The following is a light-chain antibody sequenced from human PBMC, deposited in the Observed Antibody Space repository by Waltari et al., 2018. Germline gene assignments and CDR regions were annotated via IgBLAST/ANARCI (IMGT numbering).Light chain of an antibody. CDR2: KNN. Sequence: QSVLTQPTSASGTPGQTVAISCSGTNSNIGNNHVYWYLQLPGTAPNILIYKNNQRPSGVPERFSGSKSGTSTSLVISGLRSEDEADYFCAAWDDSLSVVIFGGGTKLTVL. CDR1: NSNIGNNH. J-gene: IGLJ2*01. V-gene: IGLV1-47*01. CDR3: AAWDDSLSVVI.